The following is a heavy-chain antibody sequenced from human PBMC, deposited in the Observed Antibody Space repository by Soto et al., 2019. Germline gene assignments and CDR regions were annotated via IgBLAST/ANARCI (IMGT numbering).Heavy chain of an antibody. V-gene: IGHV4-59*01. Sequence: SETLSLTCAVSGGSISSYFYIWVRQPPGKGLEWIGSVYYTGTTDYNPSLKSRVTISVDTSKTQFSLNLRSVTAADTAVYYCARDLAAVPRAFDYWGRGTLVTVSS. CDR3: ARDLAAVPRAFDY. J-gene: IGHJ4*02. D-gene: IGHD6-13*01. CDR2: VYYTGTT. CDR1: GGSISSYF.